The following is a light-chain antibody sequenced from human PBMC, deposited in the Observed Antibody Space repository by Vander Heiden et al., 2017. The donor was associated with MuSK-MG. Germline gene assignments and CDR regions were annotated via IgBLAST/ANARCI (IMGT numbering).Light chain of an antibody. J-gene: IGKJ5*01. CDR3: QQRSSWPPIT. V-gene: IGKV3-11*01. CDR2: DAS. Sequence: EIVLTQSPATLSLSPGERATLSCRSSQIVNTSLAWYQQKPGQAPRLLIYDASNRATGNPARVSDSGSGTDFTLTFSSLEPEDFALYYCQQRSSWPPITFGQGTRLEIK. CDR1: QIVNTS.